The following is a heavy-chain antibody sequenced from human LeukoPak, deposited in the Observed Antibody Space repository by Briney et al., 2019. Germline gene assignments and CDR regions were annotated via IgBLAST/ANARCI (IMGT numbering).Heavy chain of an antibody. CDR3: ARDQSYNWNDLLGWFDP. Sequence: AGSLTLSCAVSGFTFSSNWLSWVRQPPGTGQGWVGNVNQDGSEKYYVDSVKGRFTISRDHAKNSLYLQRNSLRAEDTAVYYCARDQSYNWNDLLGWFDPWGQGTLVTVSS. V-gene: IGHV3-7*01. CDR2: VNQDGSEK. CDR1: GFTFSSNW. D-gene: IGHD1-1*01. J-gene: IGHJ5*02.